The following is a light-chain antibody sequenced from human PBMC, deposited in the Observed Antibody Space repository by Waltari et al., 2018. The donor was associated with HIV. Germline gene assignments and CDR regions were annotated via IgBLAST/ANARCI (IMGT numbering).Light chain of an antibody. CDR2: GAS. J-gene: IGKJ4*01. CDR1: QSATSSY. V-gene: IGKV3-20*01. Sequence: DIVLTPSPGTLSFSPGERATLPCRASQSATSSYLAWYQQKSGQAPRLLIYGASTRATGIPDRFIGGGSGTDFTLTISRLEPEDFAVYYCQRYGSSPPLTFGGGTKVEIK. CDR3: QRYGSSPPLT.